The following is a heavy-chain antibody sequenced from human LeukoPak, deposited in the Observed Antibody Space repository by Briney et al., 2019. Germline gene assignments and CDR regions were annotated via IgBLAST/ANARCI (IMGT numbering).Heavy chain of an antibody. CDR1: GYTFTGYY. Sequence: GASVKVSCKASGYTFTGYYMHWVRQAPGQGLEWMGWINPNSGGTDSAQKFQGRVTMTTDTSISTAYMELSRLRSDDTAVYYCAREWITGTTNYYGKVVWGQGTTVTVSS. V-gene: IGHV1-2*02. CDR2: INPNSGGT. D-gene: IGHD1-7*01. J-gene: IGHJ6*02. CDR3: AREWITGTTNYYGKVV.